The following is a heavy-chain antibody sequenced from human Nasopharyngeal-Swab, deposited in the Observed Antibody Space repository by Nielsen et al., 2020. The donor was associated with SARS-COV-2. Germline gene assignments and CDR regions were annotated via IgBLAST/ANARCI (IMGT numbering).Heavy chain of an antibody. CDR2: INPSGGST. Sequence: ASVKVSCKASGYTFTSYYMHWVRQAPGQGLEWMGIINPSGGSTSYAQKFQGRVTMTRDTSTSTVYMELSSLRSEDTAVYYCAREGCSSTSCYVVNDVFDIWGQGTMVTVS. J-gene: IGHJ3*02. CDR3: AREGCSSTSCYVVNDVFDI. V-gene: IGHV1-46*01. CDR1: GYTFTSYY. D-gene: IGHD2-2*01.